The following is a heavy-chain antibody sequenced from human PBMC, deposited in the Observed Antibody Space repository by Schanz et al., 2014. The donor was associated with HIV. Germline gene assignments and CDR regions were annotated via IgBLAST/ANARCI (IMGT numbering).Heavy chain of an antibody. Sequence: QVQLQQWGAGLLKPSETLSLTCAFYGASFSGSYWSWIRQSPGKGLEWIGSIYYSGRTYYNPSLKSRLPISVTTSKHQFSLKLNFMTAADTAVYYCASVCSGGSCFEYWGQGTLVTVSS. CDR1: GASFSGSY. CDR2: IYYSGRT. D-gene: IGHD2-15*01. J-gene: IGHJ4*02. V-gene: IGHV4-34*01. CDR3: ASVCSGGSCFEY.